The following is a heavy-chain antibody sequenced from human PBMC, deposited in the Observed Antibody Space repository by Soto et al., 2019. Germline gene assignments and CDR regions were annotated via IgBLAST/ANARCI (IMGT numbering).Heavy chain of an antibody. CDR3: ARVFSDSSSFFDP. Sequence: SETLSLTCTVSGGSISSGGYYWSRIRQHPGKGLEWIGYIYYSGSTYYNPSLKSRVTISVDTSKNQFSLKLSSVTAADTAVYYCARVFSDSSSFFDPWGQGTLVTVSS. J-gene: IGHJ5*02. CDR2: IYYSGST. D-gene: IGHD6-13*01. CDR1: GGSISSGGYY. V-gene: IGHV4-31*03.